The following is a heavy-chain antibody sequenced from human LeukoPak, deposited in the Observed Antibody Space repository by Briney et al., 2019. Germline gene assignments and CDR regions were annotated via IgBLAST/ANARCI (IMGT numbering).Heavy chain of an antibody. CDR1: GGSISSSSYY. J-gene: IGHJ4*02. D-gene: IGHD2-2*01. Sequence: SETLSLTCTVSGGSISSSSYYWGWIRQPPGKGLEWIGSIYYSGSTYYNPSLKSRVTISVDTSKNQFSLKLSSVTAADTAVYYCARAYCSSTSCYPGGVFDYWGQGTLVTVSS. CDR3: ARAYCSSTSCYPGGVFDY. V-gene: IGHV4-39*07. CDR2: IYYSGST.